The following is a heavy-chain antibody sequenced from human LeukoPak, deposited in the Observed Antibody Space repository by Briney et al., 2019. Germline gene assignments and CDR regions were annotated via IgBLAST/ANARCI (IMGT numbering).Heavy chain of an antibody. CDR3: ARQRYFDWFPNWFDP. J-gene: IGHJ5*02. CDR1: GYSFTTYW. Sequence: GESLKISCKGSGYSFTTYWIGWVRQMPGKGLEWMGIIYPGDSDTRYSPSFQGRVTISADKSISTAYLQWSSLKASDTAMYYCARQRYFDWFPNWFDPWGQGTLVTVSS. CDR2: IYPGDSDT. D-gene: IGHD3-9*01. V-gene: IGHV5-51*01.